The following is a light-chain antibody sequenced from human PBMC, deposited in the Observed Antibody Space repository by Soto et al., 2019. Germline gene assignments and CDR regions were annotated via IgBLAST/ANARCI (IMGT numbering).Light chain of an antibody. CDR1: QSVSSRF. V-gene: IGKV3D-20*02. J-gene: IGKJ1*01. Sequence: EIVLTQSPGTLSLSPGERSTLSCRASQSVSSRFLDWYQQKPGQAPRLLIYDTSTRATGVPARLSGSGSGTELTITISNMQDEDSEVYHCHQYSNKFRTFGHGTKVDIK. CDR2: DTS. CDR3: HQYSNKFRT.